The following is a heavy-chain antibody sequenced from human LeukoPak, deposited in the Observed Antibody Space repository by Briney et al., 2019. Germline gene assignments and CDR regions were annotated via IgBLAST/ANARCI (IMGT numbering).Heavy chain of an antibody. CDR1: GGSFSGYY. J-gene: IGHJ4*02. D-gene: IGHD3-16*01. CDR2: INHSGST. CDR3: ARGRRNMITFGQPWSFDY. V-gene: IGHV4-34*01. Sequence: PSETLSLTCAVYGGSFSGYYWSWIRQPSGKGLEWIGEINHSGSTNYNPSLKSRVTISVDTSKNQFSLKLSSVTAADTAVYYCARGRRNMITFGQPWSFDYWGQGTLVTVSS.